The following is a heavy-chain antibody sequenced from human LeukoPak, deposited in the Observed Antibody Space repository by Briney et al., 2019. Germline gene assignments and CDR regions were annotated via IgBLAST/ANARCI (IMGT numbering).Heavy chain of an antibody. J-gene: IGHJ4*02. CDR2: IFYSGTT. D-gene: IGHD6-6*01. CDR1: GGSITDRSYY. V-gene: IGHV4-39*01. CDR3: ARMSFVRGSSLDY. Sequence: PSETLSLTCSVSGGSITDRSYYWGWLRQSPVKGLEGIGSIFYSGTTYYNPSLKSRVTISVDTSKNQFSLKLNSVTATDTAVYYCARMSFVRGSSLDYWGQGILVTVSS.